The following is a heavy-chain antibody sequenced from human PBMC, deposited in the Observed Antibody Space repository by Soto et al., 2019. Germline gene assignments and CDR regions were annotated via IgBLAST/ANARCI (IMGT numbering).Heavy chain of an antibody. CDR2: ISYDGSNK. CDR1: GFTFSSYG. Sequence: PGGSLRLSCAASGFTFSSYGMHWVRQAPGKGLEWVAVISYDGSNKYYADSVKGRFTISRDNSKNTLYLQMNSLRAEDTAVYYCAKDVRYCSSTSCYPYYYYYYGMDVWGQGTTVTVSS. D-gene: IGHD2-2*01. J-gene: IGHJ6*02. V-gene: IGHV3-30*18. CDR3: AKDVRYCSSTSCYPYYYYYYGMDV.